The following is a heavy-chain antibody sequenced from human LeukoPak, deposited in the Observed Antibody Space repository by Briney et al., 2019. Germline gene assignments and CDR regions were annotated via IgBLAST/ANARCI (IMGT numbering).Heavy chain of an antibody. CDR3: ASRLGSYYHYGMDV. Sequence: GGSLRLSCAASGFTVSGNYMTWVRQAPGKGLECVSVIYSGGNTYYADSVKGRFTISRDNSKNTLYLQMNSLGAEDTAVYYCASRLGSYYHYGMDVWGQGTTVTVSS. CDR2: IYSGGNT. V-gene: IGHV3-53*01. CDR1: GFTVSGNY. J-gene: IGHJ6*02. D-gene: IGHD3-10*01.